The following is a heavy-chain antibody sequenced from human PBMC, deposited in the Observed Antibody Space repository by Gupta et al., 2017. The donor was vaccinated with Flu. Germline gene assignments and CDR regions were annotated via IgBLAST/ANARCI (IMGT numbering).Heavy chain of an antibody. CDR3: ARDPSFGAMDY. CDR2: MKYDGSAT. D-gene: IGHD3-3*01. Sequence: EVQLVESGGGLVQPGGSLRIPCAASGFSFSTSWMTWVRQAPGKGLEWVAFMKYDGSATSYVNSVKGRFTISRDNAKNTLYLQMNSLGAEDTALYHCARDPSFGAMDYWGQGTLVTVSS. J-gene: IGHJ4*02. CDR1: GFSFSTSW. V-gene: IGHV3-7*01.